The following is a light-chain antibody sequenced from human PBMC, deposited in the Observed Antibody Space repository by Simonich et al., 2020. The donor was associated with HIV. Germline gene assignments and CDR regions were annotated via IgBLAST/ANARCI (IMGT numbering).Light chain of an antibody. CDR3: PLT. CDR2: WAS. Sequence: DSVMTQSPDSLAVSLCERATINCKSSQSVLYSSNNKDHLAWYQQTPGQPPKLLIYWASTRDSGVPDRFSGSGSGTDFTLTISSLQAEDVAVYSTPLTFGGGTKVEIK. V-gene: IGKV4-1*01. J-gene: IGKJ4*01. CDR1: QSVLYSSNNKDH.